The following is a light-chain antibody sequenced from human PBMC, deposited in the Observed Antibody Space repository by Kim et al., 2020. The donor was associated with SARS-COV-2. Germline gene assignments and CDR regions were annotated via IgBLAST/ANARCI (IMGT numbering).Light chain of an antibody. V-gene: IGLV10-54*01. CDR1: SNNVGDQG. CDR3: SAWDSSLSAWL. J-gene: IGLJ3*02. Sequence: QAGLTQPPSVSKGLRQTATLTCTGNSNNVGDQGAAWLQQHQGHPPKLLSYRNNNRPSGISERLSASRSGNTASLTITGLQPEDEADYYCSAWDSSLSAWLFGGGTQLTVL. CDR2: RNN.